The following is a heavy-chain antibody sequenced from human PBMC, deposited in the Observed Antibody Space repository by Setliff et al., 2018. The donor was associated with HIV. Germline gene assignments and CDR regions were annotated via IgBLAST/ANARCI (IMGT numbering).Heavy chain of an antibody. CDR3: ASSRPPDDSSGYSDH. Sequence: PGGSLRLSCAASGFTFSSYWMSWVRQAPGKGLEWVANIKQDGSEKYYVDSVKGRFTISRDNGKNSLYLQMNSLRAEDTAVYYCASSRPPDDSSGYSDHWGQGTLVTVSS. CDR2: IKQDGSEK. D-gene: IGHD3-22*01. V-gene: IGHV3-7*03. CDR1: GFTFSSYW. J-gene: IGHJ4*01.